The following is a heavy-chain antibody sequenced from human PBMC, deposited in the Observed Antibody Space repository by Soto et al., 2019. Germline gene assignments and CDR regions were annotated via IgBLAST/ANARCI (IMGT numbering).Heavy chain of an antibody. Sequence: SETLSLTCTVSGVSIRSHYWSWIRRPAGKGFEWLGRIYSSGSTNYNPSLETRVTMSVDTSKNQFSLKLSSVTAADTAVYYCASAGEPFGAFDIWGQGTMVTVSS. CDR2: IYSSGST. CDR1: GVSIRSHY. J-gene: IGHJ3*02. CDR3: ASAGEPFGAFDI. D-gene: IGHD3-16*01. V-gene: IGHV4-4*07.